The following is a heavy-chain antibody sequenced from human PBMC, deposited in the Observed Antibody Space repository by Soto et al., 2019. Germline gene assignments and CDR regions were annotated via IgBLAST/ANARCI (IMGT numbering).Heavy chain of an antibody. D-gene: IGHD6-19*01. CDR1: GGTFSTYA. CDR2: IIPLFGTA. Sequence: QVQLEQSGGEVKQPGSSVRVSCKTSGGTFSTYAINWVRQAPGQGLEWMGAIIPLFGTADYSQKFPGRVTITADESTSTAYMELSSLRFDDTAVYFCARPKGTYSSGYYYFDFWGQGTLVTVSS. J-gene: IGHJ4*02. V-gene: IGHV1-69*01. CDR3: ARPKGTYSSGYYYFDF.